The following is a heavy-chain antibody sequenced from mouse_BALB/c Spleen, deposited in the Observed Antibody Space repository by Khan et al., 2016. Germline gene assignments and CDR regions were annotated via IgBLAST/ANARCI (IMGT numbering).Heavy chain of an antibody. CDR2: ISSGGNT. D-gene: IGHD1-1*01. CDR1: GFTFSSYA. V-gene: IGHV5-6-5*01. CDR3: TRGVTTVVDYFDY. Sequence: EVELVESGGGLVKPGGSLKLSCAASGFTFSSYAMSWVRQTPEKRLEWVASISSGGNTFYPDSLKGRFTISRDKARNILYLLMSILRSDVTAMYYCTRGVTTVVDYFDYWGQGTTLTVSS. J-gene: IGHJ2*01.